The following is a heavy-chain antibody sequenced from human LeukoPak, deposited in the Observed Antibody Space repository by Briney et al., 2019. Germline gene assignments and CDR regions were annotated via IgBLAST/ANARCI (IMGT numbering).Heavy chain of an antibody. CDR3: AKQETSSWYTLAYFQD. V-gene: IGHV3-9*01. D-gene: IGHD6-13*01. CDR2: ISWNSGSI. CDR1: GFTFDDYA. Sequence: PGGSLRLSCAASGFTFDDYAMPWVRQAPGKGLEWVSGISWNSGSIDYADSVKGRFTISRDNAKNSLYLQMNSLRAEDTALDYCAKQETSSWYTLAYFQDWGQGTLVTVSS. J-gene: IGHJ1*01.